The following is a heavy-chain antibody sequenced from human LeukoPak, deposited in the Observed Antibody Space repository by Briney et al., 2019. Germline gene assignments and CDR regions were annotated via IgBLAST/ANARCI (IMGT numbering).Heavy chain of an antibody. V-gene: IGHV3-30-3*01. CDR3: ANRHGTYSFVGWGAFDI. Sequence: PGRSLRLSCAASGFTFSSYAMHWVRQAPGKGLEWVAVISYDGSNKYYADSVKGRFTISRDNSKNTLYLQMNSLRAEDTAVYYCANRHGTYSFVGWGAFDIWGQGTMVTVSS. CDR1: GFTFSSYA. J-gene: IGHJ3*02. D-gene: IGHD5-18*01. CDR2: ISYDGSNK.